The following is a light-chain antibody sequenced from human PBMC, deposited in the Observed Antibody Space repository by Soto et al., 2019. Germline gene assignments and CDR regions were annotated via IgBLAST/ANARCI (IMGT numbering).Light chain of an antibody. CDR2: LGS. CDR3: MQALQTVFT. V-gene: IGKV2-28*01. J-gene: IGKJ3*01. Sequence: DIVMTQSPLSLPVTPGEPASISCRSSQSLLHSNGYNYLDWYLQKPGQSPQLLIYLGSNRASGVPDRFSGRGSGTDFTLKISRVEAEDVGVYYCMQALQTVFTFGPGTKVDIK. CDR1: QSLLHSNGYNY.